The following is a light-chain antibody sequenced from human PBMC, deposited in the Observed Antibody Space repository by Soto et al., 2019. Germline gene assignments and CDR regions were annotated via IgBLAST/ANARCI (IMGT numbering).Light chain of an antibody. Sequence: DIQSPQYTYTLSASVGGTVTVTCRASQSVSGWLAWYQQKPGEAPKLLIYDASALPRGVPSRFSGSGSGTKFTLTIASLQPDDFATYYCQQYETFSGTFGPGTKVDIK. CDR2: DAS. V-gene: IGKV1-5*01. CDR1: QSVSGW. CDR3: QQYETFSGT. J-gene: IGKJ1*01.